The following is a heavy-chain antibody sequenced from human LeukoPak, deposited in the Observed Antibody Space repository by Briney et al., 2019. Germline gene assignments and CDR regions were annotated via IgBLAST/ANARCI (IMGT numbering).Heavy chain of an antibody. V-gene: IGHV3-30*02. CDR3: AKDREYCSSTSCTSTRYNWFDP. D-gene: IGHD2-2*01. CDR2: IRYDGSNK. Sequence: GGSLRLSCAASGFTFSSYGMHWVRQAPGKGLEWVAFIRYDGSNKYYADSVKGRFTISRDNSKNTLYLQMNSLRAEDTAVYYCAKDREYCSSTSCTSTRYNWFDPWGQGTLVTVSS. J-gene: IGHJ5*02. CDR1: GFTFSSYG.